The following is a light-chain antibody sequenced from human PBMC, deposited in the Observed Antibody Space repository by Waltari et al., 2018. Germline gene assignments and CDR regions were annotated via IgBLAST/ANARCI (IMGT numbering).Light chain of an antibody. CDR3: NSRDSSGNHLRV. CDR1: SLSSYY. J-gene: IGLJ2*01. V-gene: IGLV3-19*01. Sequence: SSELTQDPAVSVALGQTVKITCQGDSLSSYYARWYQQKPGQAPVLVIYGKNNRPSGIPDRFSGSSSGNTASLTITGAQAEDEADYYCNSRDSSGNHLRVFGGGTKLTVL. CDR2: GKN.